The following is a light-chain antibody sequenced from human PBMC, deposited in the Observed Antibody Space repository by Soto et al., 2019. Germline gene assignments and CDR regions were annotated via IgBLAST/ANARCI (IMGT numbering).Light chain of an antibody. J-gene: IGKJ4*01. CDR3: QQANSFPLS. CDR1: ESVGNW. CDR2: AAT. V-gene: IGKV1D-12*01. Sequence: DIQMTHSPSSLSASVGDRITITCRAHESVGNWLAWYQQKPGKAPKLLIYAATTLQSGVPSRFSGSRSGTVFSLTVSSLQPEDFATYYCQQANSFPLSVGGVTKVDIX.